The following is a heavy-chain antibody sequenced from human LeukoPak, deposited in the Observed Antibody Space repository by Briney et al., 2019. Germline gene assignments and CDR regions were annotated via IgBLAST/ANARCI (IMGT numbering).Heavy chain of an antibody. CDR2: ISGSGGST. V-gene: IGHV3-23*01. J-gene: IGHJ4*02. CDR1: GFTFSSYA. CDR3: ARGGKYDYVWGSYRRNGYDY. D-gene: IGHD3-16*02. Sequence: GGSLRLSCAASGFTFSSYAMSWVRQAPGKGLEWVSAISGSGGSTYYADSVKGRFTISRDNSKNTLYLQMNSLRAEDTAVYYCARGGKYDYVWGSYRRNGYDYWGQGTLVTVSS.